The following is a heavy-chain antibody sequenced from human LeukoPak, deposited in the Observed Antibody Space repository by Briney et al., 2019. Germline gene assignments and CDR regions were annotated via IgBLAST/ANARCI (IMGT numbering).Heavy chain of an antibody. V-gene: IGHV4-4*07. CDR1: GGPFSSYY. CDR3: ARDRLGATGHWRIDV. D-gene: IGHD1-26*01. CDR2: IYNSGTT. Sequence: PSETLSLTCTVSGGPFSSYYWTWIRQPAGKGLEWIGRIYNSGTTNYSPSLESRVTMSLDTSKNRFSLSLSSVTAADTAVYYCARDRLGATGHWRIDVWGRGTLVTVSS. J-gene: IGHJ2*01.